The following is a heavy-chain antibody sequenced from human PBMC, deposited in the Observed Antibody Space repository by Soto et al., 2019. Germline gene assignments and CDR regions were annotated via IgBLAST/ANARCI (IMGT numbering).Heavy chain of an antibody. V-gene: IGHV4-31*03. CDR1: GESIATGAFY. J-gene: IGHJ5*02. CDR2: IFYAGDT. D-gene: IGHD4-17*01. CDR3: AREGDYRTWFEP. Sequence: TLSLTCTVSGESIATGAFYWSWIRLQSGKGPEWIGSIFYAGDTYHNPSLKSRVEISLDGSKNKFSLNMRSVTAADTAVYYWAREGDYRTWFEPWGPGTMVTVSS.